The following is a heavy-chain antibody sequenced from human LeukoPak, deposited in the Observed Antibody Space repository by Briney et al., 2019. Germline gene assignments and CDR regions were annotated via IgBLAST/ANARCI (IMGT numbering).Heavy chain of an antibody. J-gene: IGHJ4*02. CDR2: ISGSGGST. Sequence: GGSLRLSCAASGFTFSSYAMSWVRQAPGKGLEWVSAISGSGGSTYYADSVKGRFTISRDNSKNTLYLQMNSLRDEDTAAYYCAKRGYDTSGYYGYFDYWGQGILLTVSS. CDR1: GFTFSSYA. D-gene: IGHD3-22*01. V-gene: IGHV3-23*01. CDR3: AKRGYDTSGYYGYFDY.